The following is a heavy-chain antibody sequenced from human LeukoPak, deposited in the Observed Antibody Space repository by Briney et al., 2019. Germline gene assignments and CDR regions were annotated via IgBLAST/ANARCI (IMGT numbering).Heavy chain of an antibody. CDR2: IYYSGST. J-gene: IGHJ3*02. V-gene: IGHV4-39*01. CDR3: ARTPPKNGFGI. Sequence: SETLSLTCTVSGGSISSSSYYWGWIRQPPGKGLEWIGSIYYSGSTYYNPSLKSRVTISVDTSKNQFSLKLSSVTAADTAVYYCARTPPKNGFGIWGQGTMVTVSS. CDR1: GGSISSSSYY.